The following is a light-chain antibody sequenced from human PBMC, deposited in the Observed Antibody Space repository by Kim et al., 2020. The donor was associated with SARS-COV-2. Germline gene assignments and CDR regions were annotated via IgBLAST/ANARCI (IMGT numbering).Light chain of an antibody. J-gene: IGKJ4*01. CDR1: QGISSY. Sequence: ASVGDIVTITCRASQGISSYLAWFQQKPGQVPKRLIYAASTLQSGVPSRFSGSGSGTEFTLTISSLQPEDFATYYCLQHDSYPLTFGGGTKVDIK. CDR2: AAS. CDR3: LQHDSYPLT. V-gene: IGKV1-17*03.